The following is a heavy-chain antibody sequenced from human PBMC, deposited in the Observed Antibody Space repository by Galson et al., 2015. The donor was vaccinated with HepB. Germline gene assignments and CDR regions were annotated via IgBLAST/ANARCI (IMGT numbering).Heavy chain of an antibody. J-gene: IGHJ6*02. CDR1: GFTFGDYA. CDR3: TRVSTYGDLDPIDYYYYGMDV. V-gene: IGHV3-49*03. D-gene: IGHD4-17*01. Sequence: SLRLSCAASGFTFGDYAMSWFRQAPGKGLEWVGFIRSKAYGGTTEYAASVKGRFTISRDDSKSIAYLQMNSLKAGDTAVYYCTRVSTYGDLDPIDYYYYGMDVWGQGTTVTVSS. CDR2: IRSKAYGGTT.